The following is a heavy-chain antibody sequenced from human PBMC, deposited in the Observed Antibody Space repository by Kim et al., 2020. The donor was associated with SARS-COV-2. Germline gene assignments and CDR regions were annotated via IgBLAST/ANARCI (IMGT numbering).Heavy chain of an antibody. CDR2: INPNSGGT. D-gene: IGHD2-2*01. V-gene: IGHV1-2*04. CDR1: GYTFTGYY. CDR3: ARGLLIVVVPAATNFDY. J-gene: IGHJ4*02. Sequence: ASVKVSCKASGYTFTGYYMHWVRQAPGQGLEWMGWINPNSGGTNYAQKFQGWVTMTRDTSISTAYMELSRLRSDDTAVYYCARGLLIVVVPAATNFDYWGKGGLVTGS.